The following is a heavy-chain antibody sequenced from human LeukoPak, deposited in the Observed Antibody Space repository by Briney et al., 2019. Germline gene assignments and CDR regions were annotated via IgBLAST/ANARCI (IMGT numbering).Heavy chain of an antibody. J-gene: IGHJ3*02. CDR3: ARDSFRRDAFDI. Sequence: GGSLRLSCAASGFTFSSYWMHWVRQAPAKGLVWVSRINSDGSSTSYADSVKGRFTISRDNAKNTLYLQMNSLRAEDTAVYYCARDSFRRDAFDIWGQGTMVTVSS. CDR1: GFTFSSYW. V-gene: IGHV3-74*01. CDR2: INSDGSST.